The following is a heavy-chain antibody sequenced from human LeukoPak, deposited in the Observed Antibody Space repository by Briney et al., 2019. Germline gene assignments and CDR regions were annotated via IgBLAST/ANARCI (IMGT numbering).Heavy chain of an antibody. Sequence: KPSETLSLTCTVSGGSISSRSYYWGWIRQPRGKGLEWIGSIFYSGTTYYNPSLKSRVTISVDTSKNQFSLRLSSVTAADTAVYYCASETSSGTSCSSFDYWGQGTLVTVSS. D-gene: IGHD2-2*01. CDR1: GGSISSRSYY. V-gene: IGHV4-39*01. CDR3: ASETSSGTSCSSFDY. CDR2: IFYSGTT. J-gene: IGHJ4*02.